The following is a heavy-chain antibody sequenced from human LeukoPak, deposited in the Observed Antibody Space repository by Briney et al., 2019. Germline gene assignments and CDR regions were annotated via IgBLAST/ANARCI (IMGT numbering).Heavy chain of an antibody. J-gene: IGHJ5*02. CDR1: GFTFSSYS. CDR3: ARDVAKRDSPPFDP. D-gene: IGHD2-15*01. Sequence: GGSLRLSCSASGFTFSSYSMNWVRQAPGKGLEWVSSISSSSSYIYYADSVKGRFTISRGNAKNSLYLQMNSLRAEDTAVYYCARDVAKRDSPPFDPWGQGTLVTVSS. V-gene: IGHV3-21*01. CDR2: ISSSSSYI.